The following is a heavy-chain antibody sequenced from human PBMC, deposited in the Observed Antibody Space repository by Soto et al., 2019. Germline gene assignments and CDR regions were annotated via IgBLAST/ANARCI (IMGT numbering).Heavy chain of an antibody. CDR3: ARSGSYDFWSGYFRGYYGMDA. V-gene: IGHV4-34*01. CDR2: INHSGST. Sequence: PSETLSLTCAVYGGSFSGYYWSWIRQPPGKGLEWIGEINHSGSTNYNPSLKSRVTISVDTSKNQFPLKLSSVTAADTAVYYCARSGSYDFWSGYFRGYYGMDAWGQGTTVTVSS. J-gene: IGHJ6*02. CDR1: GGSFSGYY. D-gene: IGHD3-3*01.